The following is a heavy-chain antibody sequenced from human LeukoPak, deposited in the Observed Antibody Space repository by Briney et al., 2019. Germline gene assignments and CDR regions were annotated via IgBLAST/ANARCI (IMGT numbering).Heavy chain of an antibody. D-gene: IGHD5-12*01. CDR3: ARDMGRYSGYDYDY. J-gene: IGHJ4*02. Sequence: ASVKVSCKASGYTFTGYYIHWVRQAPGQGLEWMGWINPNSGGSYYAQKFQGRVTMTRDTSITTVYMELSRLRSGDAAVYYCARDMGRYSGYDYDYWGQGTLVTASS. V-gene: IGHV1-2*02. CDR2: INPNSGGS. CDR1: GYTFTGYY.